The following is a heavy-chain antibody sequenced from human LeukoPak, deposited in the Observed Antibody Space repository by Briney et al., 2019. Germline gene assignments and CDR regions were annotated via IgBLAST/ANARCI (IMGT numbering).Heavy chain of an antibody. CDR3: ARDRPGGYSYALSAFDI. D-gene: IGHD5-18*01. CDR1: GGSISRYY. V-gene: IGHV4-59*01. Sequence: PSETLSLTCTVSGGSISRYYWSWMRQPPRKGLEWIGYIYYSGSTNYNPSLKSRVTISVDTSKNQFSLRLSSVTAADTAVYYCARDRPGGYSYALSAFDIRGQGTLVTVSS. CDR2: IYYSGST. J-gene: IGHJ3*02.